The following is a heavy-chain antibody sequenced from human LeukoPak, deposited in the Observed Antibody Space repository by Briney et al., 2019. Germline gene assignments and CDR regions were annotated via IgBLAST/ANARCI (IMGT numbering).Heavy chain of an antibody. Sequence: PSETLSLTCTVSGASIRSHRWTWIRQPPGKGLEWIGNVYYVGSPSYSPSLKSRVTISLDTSKNQFSLEMNSVTAADTAVYYCARSGDSSAYYSFWGQGILVTVSS. J-gene: IGHJ4*02. CDR1: GASIRSHR. D-gene: IGHD3-22*01. CDR2: VYYVGSP. V-gene: IGHV4-59*11. CDR3: ARSGDSSAYYSF.